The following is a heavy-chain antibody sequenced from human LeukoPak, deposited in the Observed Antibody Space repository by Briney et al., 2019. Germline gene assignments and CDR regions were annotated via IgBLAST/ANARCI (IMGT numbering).Heavy chain of an antibody. CDR1: GFPFSSYS. Sequence: GSLDLSCAASGFPFSSYSMNGVRRAPGKGLEGVSSISSSSSYIYYADSVKGRFTISRDNAKNSLYLQMNSLRAEDTAVYYCARVGSSGWYREDYWGQGTLVTVSA. J-gene: IGHJ4*02. CDR3: ARVGSSGWYREDY. CDR2: ISSSSSYI. D-gene: IGHD6-19*01. V-gene: IGHV3-21*01.